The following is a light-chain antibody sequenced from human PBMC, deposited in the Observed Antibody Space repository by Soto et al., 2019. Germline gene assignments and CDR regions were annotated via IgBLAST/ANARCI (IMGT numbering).Light chain of an antibody. V-gene: IGKV1-39*01. CDR2: AAS. CDR3: QQSYNTPYT. CDR1: QPISTF. Sequence: DIQLTQSPSSLSASVGDRVTITCRASQPISTFLNWYQHKPGTAPKLLIFAASTLQSGVPSRFSGSGSGTDFTLTISSVQPEDFAAYFCQQSYNTPYTFAQGTKLEIK. J-gene: IGKJ2*01.